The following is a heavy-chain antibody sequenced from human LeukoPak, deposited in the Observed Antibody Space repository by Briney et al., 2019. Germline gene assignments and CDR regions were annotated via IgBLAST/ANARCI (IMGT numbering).Heavy chain of an antibody. CDR3: ARVSVAGSVINDFDI. J-gene: IGHJ3*02. V-gene: IGHV3-21*01. CDR2: ITGSRVYI. Sequence: GGALRLSCAASGFTFSTYSMSWVRQAPGKGLEWVSSITGSRVYIYYADSVKGRFTISRDNANNSLYLQMNSLRAEDAAVYYCARVSVAGSVINDFDIWGQGTVVIVSS. D-gene: IGHD6-19*01. CDR1: GFTFSTYS.